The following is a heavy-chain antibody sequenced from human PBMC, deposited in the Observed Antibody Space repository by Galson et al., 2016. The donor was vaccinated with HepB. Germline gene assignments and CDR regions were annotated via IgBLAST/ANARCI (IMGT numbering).Heavy chain of an antibody. Sequence: SLRLSCAASGFTFSRHAISWVRQAPGKGLEWVSAVSASGDNTHYADSVKGRVTISRDNSKNTMYRQMSRLRPEDTAVYYCANARDTTMVLAAAFDYWGQGTLVTFSS. D-gene: IGHD5-18*01. CDR3: ANARDTTMVLAAAFDY. CDR2: VSASGDNT. V-gene: IGHV3-23*01. CDR1: GFTFSRHA. J-gene: IGHJ4*02.